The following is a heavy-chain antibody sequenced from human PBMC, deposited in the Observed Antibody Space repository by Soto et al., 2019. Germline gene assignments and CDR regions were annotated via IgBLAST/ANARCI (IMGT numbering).Heavy chain of an antibody. CDR1: GYSFTSYW. CDR2: IYPGDSGT. CDR3: ARLTKDYGSGSYLGAFDI. J-gene: IGHJ3*02. Sequence: GESLKISCKGSGYSFTSYWIGWVRQMPGKGLEWMGIIYPGDSGTRYSPSFQGQVTISADKSISTAYLQWSSLKASDTAMYYCARLTKDYGSGSYLGAFDIWGQGTMVTVS. D-gene: IGHD3-10*01. V-gene: IGHV5-51*01.